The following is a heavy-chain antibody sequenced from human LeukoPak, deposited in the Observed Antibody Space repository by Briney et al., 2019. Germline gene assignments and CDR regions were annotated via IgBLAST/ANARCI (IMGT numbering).Heavy chain of an antibody. Sequence: SETLSLTCSVSGASFSTNYWSWIRQPPGRGLEWIGYVFDSGSTNYNPSLKSRVTISVDTSKNQFSLKLSSVTAADTAVYYCARGHYYDSSGSRDAFDIWGQGTMVTVSS. CDR2: VFDSGST. V-gene: IGHV4-59*01. CDR3: ARGHYYDSSGSRDAFDI. D-gene: IGHD3-22*01. J-gene: IGHJ3*02. CDR1: GASFSTNY.